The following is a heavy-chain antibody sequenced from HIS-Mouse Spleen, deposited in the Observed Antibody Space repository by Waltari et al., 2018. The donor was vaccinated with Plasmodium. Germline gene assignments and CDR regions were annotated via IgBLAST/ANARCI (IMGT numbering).Heavy chain of an antibody. CDR2: SYYSGST. CDR1: GGSISSSSSY. D-gene: IGHD3-3*01. V-gene: IGHV4-39*07. CDR3: ARVAIWTITIFGVVDY. Sequence: QLQLQESGPGLVKPSETLSLTCTVSGGSISSSSSYWGWIRQPPGKGLEWIGSSYYSGSTYYNTSLKSRVTISVDTSKNQFSLKLSSVTAADTAVYYCARVAIWTITIFGVVDYWGQGTLVTVSS. J-gene: IGHJ4*02.